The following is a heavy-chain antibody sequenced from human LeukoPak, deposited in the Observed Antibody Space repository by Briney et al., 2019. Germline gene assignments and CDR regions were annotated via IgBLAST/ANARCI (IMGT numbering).Heavy chain of an antibody. CDR3: ARSSYGLNWFDP. V-gene: IGHV4-59*01. Sequence: SETLSLTCTASGGSISSYYWSWIRQPPGKGLEWIGYIYYSGSTDYNPSLKSRVTISVDTSKNQFSLKLSSVTAADTAVYYCARSSYGLNWFDPWGQGTLVTVSS. J-gene: IGHJ5*02. D-gene: IGHD5-18*01. CDR2: IYYSGST. CDR1: GGSISSYY.